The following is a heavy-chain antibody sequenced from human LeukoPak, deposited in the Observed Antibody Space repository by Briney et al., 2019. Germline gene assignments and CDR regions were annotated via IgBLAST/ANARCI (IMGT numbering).Heavy chain of an antibody. V-gene: IGHV1-2*02. CDR3: ARHMTTANNRFDP. Sequence: ASVKVSCKASGYTFTGYFMHWVRQAPGQGLEWMGWINPKTGVTNYEQKFQGRAIMTRDTSISTVYMEVTRLTSDDTAVYYCARHMTTANNRFDPWGQGTLVTVSS. CDR1: GYTFTGYF. CDR2: INPKTGVT. D-gene: IGHD1-1*01. J-gene: IGHJ5*02.